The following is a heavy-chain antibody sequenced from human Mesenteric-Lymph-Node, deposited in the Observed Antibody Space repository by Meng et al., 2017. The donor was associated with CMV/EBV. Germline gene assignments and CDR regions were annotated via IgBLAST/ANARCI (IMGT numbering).Heavy chain of an antibody. D-gene: IGHD5-24*01. J-gene: IGHJ3*02. CDR2: ISSSGSTI. CDR3: ARERRERWLQYPHDAFDI. V-gene: IGHV3-11*04. CDR1: GFTFSDYY. Sequence: GESLKISCAASGFTFSDYYMSWIRQAPGKGLEWVSYISSSGSTIYYADSVKGRFTISRDNAKNSLYLQMNSLRAEDTAAYYCARERRERWLQYPHDAFDIWGQGTMVTVSS.